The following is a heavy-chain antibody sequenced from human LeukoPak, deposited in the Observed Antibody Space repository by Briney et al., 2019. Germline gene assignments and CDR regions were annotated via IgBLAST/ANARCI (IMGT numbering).Heavy chain of an antibody. Sequence: PGGSLRLSCASSGFTFISNWMHWVRQAPGKVLEWVSSISSSSSYIYYADSVKGRFTISRDNAKNSRYLQMNRMRAEATAVYYCATDRHVEWLNTKWGENWFDPWGQGTLVTVSS. CDR3: ATDRHVEWLNTKWGENWFDP. D-gene: IGHD3-3*01. J-gene: IGHJ5*02. CDR2: ISSSSSYI. V-gene: IGHV3-21*01. CDR1: GFTFISNW.